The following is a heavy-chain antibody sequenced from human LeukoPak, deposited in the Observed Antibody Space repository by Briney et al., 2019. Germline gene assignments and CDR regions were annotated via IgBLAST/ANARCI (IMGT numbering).Heavy chain of an antibody. D-gene: IGHD3-22*01. CDR1: GFTFSSYG. Sequence: GGSLRLSCAASGFTFSSYGMHWVRQAPGKGLEWVAFIRYDGSKKYYADSVKGRFTISRDNSKNTLYLQMNSLRAEDTAVYFCAKGDPSSGYADYWGQGTLVTVSS. J-gene: IGHJ4*02. V-gene: IGHV3-30*02. CDR2: IRYDGSKK. CDR3: AKGDPSSGYADY.